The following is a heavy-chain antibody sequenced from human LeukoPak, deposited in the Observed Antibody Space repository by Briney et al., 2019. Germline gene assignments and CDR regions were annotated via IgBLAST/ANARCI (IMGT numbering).Heavy chain of an antibody. Sequence: PGGSLRLFCAASGFTFSSYAMSWVRQAPGKGLEWVSAISGSGGSTYYADSVKGRFTISRDNSKNTLYLQMNSLRAEDTAVYYCAKDHSSGWYSAEYFQHWGQGTLVTVSS. D-gene: IGHD6-19*01. CDR2: ISGSGGST. J-gene: IGHJ1*01. V-gene: IGHV3-23*01. CDR1: GFTFSSYA. CDR3: AKDHSSGWYSAEYFQH.